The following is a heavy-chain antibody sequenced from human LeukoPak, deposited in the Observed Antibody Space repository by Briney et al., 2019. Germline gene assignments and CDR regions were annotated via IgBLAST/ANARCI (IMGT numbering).Heavy chain of an antibody. CDR3: ARDARFNYYDSSAAFDY. CDR1: GYSFTGYY. V-gene: IGHV1-2*02. CDR2: INPKSGGT. Sequence: ASVKVSCKASGYSFTGYYMHWVRQAPGQGLEWMGWINPKSGGTNYAQKFQGRVTMTRDTSISTAYMELSRLRSEDMAVYYCARDARFNYYDSSAAFDYWGQGTLVTVSS. J-gene: IGHJ4*02. D-gene: IGHD3-22*01.